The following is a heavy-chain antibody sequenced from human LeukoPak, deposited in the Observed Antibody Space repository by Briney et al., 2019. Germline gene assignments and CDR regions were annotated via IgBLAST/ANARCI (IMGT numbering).Heavy chain of an antibody. D-gene: IGHD5-18*01. CDR2: IIPFFGTA. CDR1: GGTFSSYA. V-gene: IGHV1-69*13. J-gene: IGHJ1*01. CDR3: ALLDTGLVPIAEYFQH. Sequence: SVKVSCKASGGTFSSYAINWVRQAPGQGLEWMGGIIPFFGTAKYAQKFQGRVTITADESTSTAYMELSSLRSEDTAVYYCALLDTGLVPIAEYFQHWGQGTLVTVSS.